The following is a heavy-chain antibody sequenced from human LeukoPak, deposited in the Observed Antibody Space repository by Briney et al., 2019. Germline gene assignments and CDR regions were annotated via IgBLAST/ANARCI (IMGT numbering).Heavy chain of an antibody. D-gene: IGHD3-10*01. CDR3: AREMWRYYYGSGEGWFDP. CDR1: GYTFTSYD. J-gene: IGHJ5*02. V-gene: IGHV1-8*03. CDR2: MNPNSGNT. Sequence: AASVKVSCKASGYTFTSYDINWVRRATGQGLEWMGWMNPNSGNTGYAQKFQGRVTITRNTSISTAYMELSSLRSEDTAVYYCAREMWRYYYGSGEGWFDPWGQGTLVTVSS.